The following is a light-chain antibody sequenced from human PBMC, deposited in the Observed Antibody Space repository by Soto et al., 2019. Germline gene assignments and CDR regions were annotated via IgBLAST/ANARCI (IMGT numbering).Light chain of an antibody. Sequence: VMTQSPATLSVSPGERATLSCRASESVSSNLAWYQQRPGQAPRLVIYGASTRATGIPARFSGSGSGTEFTLTIDRLEPEDFAMYYCQQYSDSPPTFGQGSMVDIK. CDR2: GAS. CDR3: QQYSDSPPT. V-gene: IGKV3-15*01. CDR1: ESVSSN. J-gene: IGKJ1*01.